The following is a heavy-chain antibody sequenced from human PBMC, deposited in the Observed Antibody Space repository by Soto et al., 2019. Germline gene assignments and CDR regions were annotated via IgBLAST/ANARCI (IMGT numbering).Heavy chain of an antibody. CDR2: TRNKPNSYTT. CDR1: GFTFSDHY. V-gene: IGHV3-72*01. J-gene: IGHJ3*02. D-gene: IGHD6-13*01. CDR3: ARVRSSSWGLDAFDI. Sequence: GGSLRLSCAASGFTFSDHYMDWVRQAPGKGLEWVGRTRNKPNSYTTEYAASVKGRFTISRDDSKNSLYLQMNSLKTEDTAVYYCARVRSSSWGLDAFDIWGQGTMVTVSS.